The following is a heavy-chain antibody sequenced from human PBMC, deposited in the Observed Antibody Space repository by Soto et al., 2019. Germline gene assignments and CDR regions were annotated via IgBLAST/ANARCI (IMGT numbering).Heavy chain of an antibody. J-gene: IGHJ6*02. CDR2: ISAYNGNT. V-gene: IGHV1-18*01. Sequence: QVQLVQSGAEVKKPGASVKVSCKASGYTFTSYGISWVRQAPGQGLEWMGWISAYNGNTNYAQKLQGRVTMTTDTSTSTADMERRSLRSDDTAVYYCARDGIAVAGDYYYGMDVWGQGTTVTVSS. CDR1: GYTFTSYG. D-gene: IGHD6-19*01. CDR3: ARDGIAVAGDYYYGMDV.